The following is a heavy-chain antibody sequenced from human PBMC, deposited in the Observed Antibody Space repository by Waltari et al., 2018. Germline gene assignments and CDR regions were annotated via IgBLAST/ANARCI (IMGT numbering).Heavy chain of an antibody. CDR2: TYFRSKWSD. D-gene: IGHD2-15*01. CDR1: GDSVSSYRSA. CDR3: ARGVVANTYYFDY. V-gene: IGHV6-1*01. Sequence: QVQLQQSGPGLVKPSQTLSLTCAISGDSVSSYRSAWNWIRQSPSRGFEWLGRTYFRSKWSDDYAVSVRGRLTINPDTSKNQFSLQLNSVTPEDTAVYYCARGVVANTYYFDYWGQGTLVTVSS. J-gene: IGHJ4*02.